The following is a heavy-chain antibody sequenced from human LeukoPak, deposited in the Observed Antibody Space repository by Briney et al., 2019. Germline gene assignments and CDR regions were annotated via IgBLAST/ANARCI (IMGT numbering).Heavy chain of an antibody. CDR1: GYIFTTYF. Sequence: GDSVKVSCKASGYIFTTYFIHWVRQAPGQGLEWMGIINPSGGSTSYAQKFQGRVTMTRDMSTSTVYMALFSLRSEDTAVYYCARELSMEDPFTPKNHDSSFGDAFDIWGQGTMVTVSS. V-gene: IGHV1-46*01. J-gene: IGHJ3*02. CDR3: ARELSMEDPFTPKNHDSSFGDAFDI. D-gene: IGHD3-22*01. CDR2: INPSGGST.